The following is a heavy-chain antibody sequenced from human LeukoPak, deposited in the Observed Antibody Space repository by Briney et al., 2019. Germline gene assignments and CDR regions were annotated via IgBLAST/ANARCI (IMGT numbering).Heavy chain of an antibody. CDR3: ARALHGLRAPWGADY. CDR1: GFTVSSNY. CDR2: IYSGGST. D-gene: IGHD3-16*01. J-gene: IGHJ4*02. Sequence: GGSLRLSCAASGFTVSSNYMSWVRQAPGKGLEWVSVIYSGGSTYYADSVKGRFTISRGNSKNTLYLQMNSLRAEDTAVYYCARALHGLRAPWGADYWGQGTLVTVSS. V-gene: IGHV3-66*01.